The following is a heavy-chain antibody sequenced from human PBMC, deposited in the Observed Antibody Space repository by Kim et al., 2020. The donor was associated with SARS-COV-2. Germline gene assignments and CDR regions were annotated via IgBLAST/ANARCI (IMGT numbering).Heavy chain of an antibody. CDR3: AKDMVTSSWLYYFDS. J-gene: IGHJ4*02. D-gene: IGHD6-13*01. CDR2: ISDDGSKK. V-gene: IGHV3-30*18. Sequence: GGSLRLSCAASGFTFGRYGMHWVRQAPGKGLEWVAVISDDGSKKFYAGVVRGRFTISRDNAKNTLYLQMNSLRPEDTALYYCAKDMVTSSWLYYFDSWGQGTLVTVSS. CDR1: GFTFGRYG.